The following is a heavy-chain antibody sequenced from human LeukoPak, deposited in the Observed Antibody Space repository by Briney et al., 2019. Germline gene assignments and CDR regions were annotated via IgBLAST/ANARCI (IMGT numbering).Heavy chain of an antibody. CDR2: INHSGST. CDR3: ARVYSSGWPDDAFDI. J-gene: IGHJ3*02. V-gene: IGHV4-34*01. D-gene: IGHD6-19*01. Sequence: NPSETLSLTCAVYGGSFSGYYWSWIRQPPGKGLEWIGEINHSGSTNYNPSLKSRVTISVDTSKNQFSLKLSSVTAADTAVYYCARVYSSGWPDDAFDIWGQGTMVTVSS. CDR1: GGSFSGYY.